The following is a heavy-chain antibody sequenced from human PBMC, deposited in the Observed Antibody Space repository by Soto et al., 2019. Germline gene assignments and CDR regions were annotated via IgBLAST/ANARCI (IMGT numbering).Heavy chain of an antibody. CDR3: ARVAMKRNFQH. CDR2: IIPIFGTA. J-gene: IGHJ1*01. Sequence: ASVKGSCKASGGTFSSYAISWVRQAPGQGLEWMGGIIPIFGTANYAQKFQGRVTITADESTSTAYMELSSLRSEDTAVYYCARVAMKRNFQHWGQGTLVTVSS. V-gene: IGHV1-69*01. CDR1: GGTFSSYA.